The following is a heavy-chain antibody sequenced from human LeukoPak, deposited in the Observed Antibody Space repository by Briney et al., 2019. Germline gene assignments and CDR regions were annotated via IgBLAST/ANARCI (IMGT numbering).Heavy chain of an antibody. J-gene: IGHJ2*01. CDR3: ARDPPSGFLYFDL. CDR2: IYHSGST. D-gene: IGHD3-10*01. V-gene: IGHV4-4*02. CDR1: GGSISSSNW. Sequence: PSGTLSLTCAVSGGSISSSNWWSWVRQPPGKGLEWIGEIYHSGSTNYNPSLKSRVTISVDKSKNQFSLKLSSVTAADTAVYYCARDPPSGFLYFDLWGRGTLVTVSS.